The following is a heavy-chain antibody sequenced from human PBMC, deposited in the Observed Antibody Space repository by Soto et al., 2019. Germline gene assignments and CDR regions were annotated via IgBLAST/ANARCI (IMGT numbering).Heavy chain of an antibody. Sequence: GESLKISCKGSGYSFTSYWIGWVRQMPVKGLEWMGIIYPGDSDTRYSPSFQGQVTISADKSISTAYLQWSSLKASDTAMYYCARRGYSYGYDYYYGMDVWGHGTTVTVSS. J-gene: IGHJ6*02. CDR1: GYSFTSYW. V-gene: IGHV5-51*01. CDR3: ARRGYSYGYDYYYGMDV. CDR2: IYPGDSDT. D-gene: IGHD5-18*01.